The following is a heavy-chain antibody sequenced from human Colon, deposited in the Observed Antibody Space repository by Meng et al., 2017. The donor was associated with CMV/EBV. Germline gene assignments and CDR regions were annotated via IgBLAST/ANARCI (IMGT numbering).Heavy chain of an antibody. J-gene: IGHJ4*02. V-gene: IGHV3-11*04. Sequence: GESLKISCAASGFIFSDYYMTWIRQAPGKGLEWISYISNSGGTIYYADSVKGRFTISRDNAKNSLYLQMNSLRAEDTAVYYCAREGGGTIAPRDLDYWGQGTLVTVSS. D-gene: IGHD6-6*01. CDR2: ISNSGGTI. CDR1: GFIFSDYY. CDR3: AREGGGTIAPRDLDY.